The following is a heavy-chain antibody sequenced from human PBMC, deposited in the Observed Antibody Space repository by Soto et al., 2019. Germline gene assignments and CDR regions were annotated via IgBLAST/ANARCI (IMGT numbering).Heavy chain of an antibody. V-gene: IGHV4-31*01. Sequence: QVQLQESGPGLVKPSQTLSLTCTFSGGSIYTGGFSWSWIRQLPGKVLEWLGYSYYTGSTQYTPSLKSLLTISTDTSDNQFCLMLTSVTDADTAVSFCATSLVTSRTRVDYCGQGTLVTVAS. J-gene: IGHJ4*02. CDR3: ATSLVTSRTRVDY. D-gene: IGHD2-2*01. CDR1: GGSIYTGGFS. CDR2: SYYTGST.